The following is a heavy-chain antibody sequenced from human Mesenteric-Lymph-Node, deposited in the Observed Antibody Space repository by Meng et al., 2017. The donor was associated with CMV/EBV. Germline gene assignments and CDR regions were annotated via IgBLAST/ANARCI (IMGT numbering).Heavy chain of an antibody. CDR3: AREMGATSSGFDY. V-gene: IGHV4-61*01. Sequence: SETLSLTCTVSGGSVSSGSYYWSWIRQPPGKGLEWIGYIYYSGSTNYNPSLKSRVTISVDTSKNQFSLKLSSVTAADTAVYYCAREMGATSSGFDYWGQGTLVTVSS. J-gene: IGHJ4*02. D-gene: IGHD1-26*01. CDR2: IYYSGST. CDR1: GGSVSSGSYY.